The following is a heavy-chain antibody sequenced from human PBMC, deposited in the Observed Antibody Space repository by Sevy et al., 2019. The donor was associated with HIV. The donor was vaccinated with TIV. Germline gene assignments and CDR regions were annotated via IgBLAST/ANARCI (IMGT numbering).Heavy chain of an antibody. V-gene: IGHV1-24*01. CDR3: ATANDYSNTHGWFDP. CDR1: GYTLTELS. Sequence: ASVKVSCKVSGYTLTELSMHWVRQAPGKGLEWMGGFDPEDGETIYAQKFQGRVTMTEDTSTDTAYMELSSLRSEDTTVYYCATANDYSNTHGWFDPWGQGTLVTVSS. J-gene: IGHJ5*02. CDR2: FDPEDGET. D-gene: IGHD4-4*01.